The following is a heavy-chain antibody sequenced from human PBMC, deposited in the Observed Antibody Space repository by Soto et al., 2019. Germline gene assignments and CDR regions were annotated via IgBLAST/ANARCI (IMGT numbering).Heavy chain of an antibody. CDR3: ARRSRRTFAFDI. CDR2: NYYSGST. Sequence: QVQLQESGPGLVKPSETLSLTCTVSGGSISSYYWSWIRQPPGKGLEWIGYNYYSGSTNYHPSLKSRVTIAVDTSKNQSSLKLSSVTAADTAVYYGARRSRRTFAFDIWGQGTMVTVSS. J-gene: IGHJ3*02. V-gene: IGHV4-59*08. CDR1: GGSISSYY.